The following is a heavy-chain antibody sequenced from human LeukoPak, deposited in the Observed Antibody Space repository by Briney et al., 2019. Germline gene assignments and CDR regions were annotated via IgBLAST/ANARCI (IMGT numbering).Heavy chain of an antibody. Sequence: SETLSLTCAVYGGSFSGYYWSWIRQPPGKGLEWIGEINHSGSTNYNPSLKSRVTISVDTSKNQFSVKLSSVTAADTAVYYCARGTGYSSGWSHNVYYMDVWGKGTTVTVSS. CDR1: GGSFSGYY. J-gene: IGHJ6*03. CDR2: INHSGST. V-gene: IGHV4-34*01. CDR3: ARGTGYSSGWSHNVYYMDV. D-gene: IGHD6-19*01.